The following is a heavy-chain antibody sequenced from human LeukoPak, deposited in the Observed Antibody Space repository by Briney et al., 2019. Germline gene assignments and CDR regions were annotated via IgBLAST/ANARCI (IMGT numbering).Heavy chain of an antibody. CDR1: GFIVSSDY. J-gene: IGHJ4*02. Sequence: GGSLRLSCAASGFIVSSDYMSWVRQAPGKGLEWVSVIYSGGSTFYADSVKGRFTISGDKSKNTLYLQMNSLRADDTAVYYCARDSSGWYYFDYWGQGSLVTVSS. CDR2: IYSGGST. V-gene: IGHV3-66*02. CDR3: ARDSSGWYYFDY. D-gene: IGHD6-19*01.